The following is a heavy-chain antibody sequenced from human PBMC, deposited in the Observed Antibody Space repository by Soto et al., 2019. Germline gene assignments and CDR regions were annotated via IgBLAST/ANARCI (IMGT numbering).Heavy chain of an antibody. Sequence: ASVKVSCKASGYTFTSYGISWVRQAPGQGLEWMGWISAYNGNTNYAQKLQGRVTMTTDTSTSTAYMELRSLRSDDTAVYYCARDEGYYDFWSGFYHPFDYWGQGTLVTVSS. CDR3: ARDEGYYDFWSGFYHPFDY. J-gene: IGHJ4*02. V-gene: IGHV1-18*01. CDR2: ISAYNGNT. D-gene: IGHD3-3*01. CDR1: GYTFTSYG.